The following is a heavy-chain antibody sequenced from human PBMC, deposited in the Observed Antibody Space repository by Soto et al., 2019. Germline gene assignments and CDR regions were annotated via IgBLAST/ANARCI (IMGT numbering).Heavy chain of an antibody. J-gene: IGHJ4*02. Sequence: EVQLVESGGGLVQPGGSLKLSCAASGFTFSGSAMHWVRQASGKGLEWVGRIRSKANSYATAYAASVKGRLTISRDDSKNTAYLQMNSLKTEDTAVYYCTRPERDTVTRDYWGQGTLVTVSS. D-gene: IGHD4-4*01. CDR3: TRPERDTVTRDY. CDR1: GFTFSGSA. CDR2: IRSKANSYAT. V-gene: IGHV3-73*02.